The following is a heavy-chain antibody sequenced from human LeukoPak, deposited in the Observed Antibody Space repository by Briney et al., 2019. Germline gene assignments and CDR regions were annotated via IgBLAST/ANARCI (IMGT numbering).Heavy chain of an antibody. CDR2: IYYSGST. CDR3: ARTDYDILTSYYTYDY. V-gene: IGHV4-59*01. D-gene: IGHD3-9*01. J-gene: IGHJ4*02. Sequence: SETLSLTCTVSGGSISSYYWSWIRQPPGKGLEWIGYIYYSGSTNYNPSLKSRVTISVDTSKNQFSLKLSSVTAADTAVYYCARTDYDILTSYYTYDYWGQGTLVTVSS. CDR1: GGSISSYY.